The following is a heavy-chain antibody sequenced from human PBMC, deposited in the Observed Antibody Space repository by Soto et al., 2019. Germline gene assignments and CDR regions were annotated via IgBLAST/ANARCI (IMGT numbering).Heavy chain of an antibody. CDR2: ISYDGSNK. V-gene: IGHV3-30-3*01. CDR1: GFTFSSYA. J-gene: IGHJ6*02. D-gene: IGHD6-19*01. CDR3: ARDGYSSGWYENSAIYYYGMDV. Sequence: PGGSLRLSCAASGFTFSSYAMHWVRQAPGKGLEWVAVISYDGSNKYYADSVKGRFTISRDNSKNTLYLQMNSLRAEDTAAYYCARDGYSSGWYENSAIYYYGMDVWGQGTTVTVSS.